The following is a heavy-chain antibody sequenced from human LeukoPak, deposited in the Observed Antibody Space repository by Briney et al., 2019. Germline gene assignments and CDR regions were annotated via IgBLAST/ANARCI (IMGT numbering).Heavy chain of an antibody. Sequence: SVKVSCKASGGTFSSYAISWVRQAPGQGLEWMGGIIPIFGTANYAQKFQGRVTITADESTSTAYMELSSLRSEDTAVYYCARGHWDTVVVPAALQAFDIWGQGTMVTVSS. V-gene: IGHV1-69*01. D-gene: IGHD2-2*01. CDR1: GGTFSSYA. CDR3: ARGHWDTVVVPAALQAFDI. CDR2: IIPIFGTA. J-gene: IGHJ3*02.